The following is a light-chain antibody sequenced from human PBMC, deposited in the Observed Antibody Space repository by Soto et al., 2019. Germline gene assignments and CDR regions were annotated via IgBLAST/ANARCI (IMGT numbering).Light chain of an antibody. CDR1: QSISSN. V-gene: IGKV1-39*01. CDR3: QQSYSTPPT. J-gene: IGKJ1*01. CDR2: AAF. Sequence: DIQMTQSPSSQSASVGDRVTITCRASQSISSNLNWYQQKPGKAPNLLIYAAFSLQSGVPSRFSGSGSGTDFTLTISSLQPEDFATYYCQQSYSTPPTFGQGTKVEIK.